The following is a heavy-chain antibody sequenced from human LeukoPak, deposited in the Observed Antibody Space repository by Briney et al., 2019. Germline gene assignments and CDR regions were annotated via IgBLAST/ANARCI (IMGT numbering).Heavy chain of an antibody. D-gene: IGHD5-18*01. V-gene: IGHV3-33*01. CDR2: IWYDGSNK. Sequence: GGSLRLSCAASGFTFSSYGMHWVRQAPGKGLEWVAVIWYDGSNKYYADSVKGRFTISTDNSKNTLYLQMNSLRAEDTAVYYCARDVDTAMANADDAFDIWGQGTMVTVSS. J-gene: IGHJ3*02. CDR1: GFTFSSYG. CDR3: ARDVDTAMANADDAFDI.